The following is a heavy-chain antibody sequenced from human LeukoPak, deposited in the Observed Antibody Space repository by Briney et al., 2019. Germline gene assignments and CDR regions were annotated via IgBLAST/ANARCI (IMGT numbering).Heavy chain of an antibody. V-gene: IGHV4-39*01. J-gene: IGHJ1*01. CDR1: GGSISSSSYY. CDR2: IYYSGST. CDR3: ASRDIAAAGTGEYFQH. D-gene: IGHD6-13*01. Sequence: SETLSLTCTVSGGSISSSSYYWGWIRQPPGKGLEWIGSIYYSGSTYYNPSLKSRVTISVDTSKNQFSLKLSSVTAADTAVYYCASRDIAAAGTGEYFQHWGQGTLVTVSS.